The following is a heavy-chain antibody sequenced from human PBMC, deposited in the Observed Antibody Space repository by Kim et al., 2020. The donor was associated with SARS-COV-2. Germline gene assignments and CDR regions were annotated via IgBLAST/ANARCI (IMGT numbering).Heavy chain of an antibody. CDR1: GDYFTNYW. CDR2: IDPGDSET. V-gene: IGHV5-51*01. J-gene: IGHJ4*02. Sequence: GESLKISCKRSGDYFTNYWIGWVRQLPGKGLEWMGIIDPGDSETRYSPSFQGQVTISADKSITTANLQWRSLKVSDTAMYYCVTKFYSGSGSYFDYWGQGTLVTVSS. CDR3: VTKFYSGSGSYFDY. D-gene: IGHD3-10*01.